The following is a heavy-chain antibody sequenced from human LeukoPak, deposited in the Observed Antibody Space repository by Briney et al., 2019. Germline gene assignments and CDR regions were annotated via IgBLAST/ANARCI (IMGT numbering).Heavy chain of an antibody. Sequence: GESLKISCKGSGYSFTSYWIGWVRQMPGKGLEWMGIIYPGDSDTRYSPSFQGQVTISADNSISTAYLQWSSLKASDTAMYYCARQGDILTGRDAFDIWGQGTMVTVSS. J-gene: IGHJ3*02. CDR1: GYSFTSYW. V-gene: IGHV5-51*01. CDR3: ARQGDILTGRDAFDI. CDR2: IYPGDSDT. D-gene: IGHD3-9*01.